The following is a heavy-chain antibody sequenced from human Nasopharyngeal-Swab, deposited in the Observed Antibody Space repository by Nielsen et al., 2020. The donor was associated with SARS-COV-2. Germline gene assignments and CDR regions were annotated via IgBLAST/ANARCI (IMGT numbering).Heavy chain of an antibody. CDR2: VSGSVGTT. V-gene: IGHV3-23*01. Sequence: GGSLRLSCAASGFTFSSYAMSWVRQAPGKGLEWVSGVSGSVGTTKYADSVKGRFTISRDNSKNKLYLQMHSLRVEDTAVYYCAKDRYCSGGACYFSGFDYWGLGTLVTVSS. CDR3: AKDRYCSGGACYFSGFDY. D-gene: IGHD2-15*01. J-gene: IGHJ4*02. CDR1: GFTFSSYA.